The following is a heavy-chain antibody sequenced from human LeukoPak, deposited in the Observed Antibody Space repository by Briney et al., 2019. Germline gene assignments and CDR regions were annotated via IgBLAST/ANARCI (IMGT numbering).Heavy chain of an antibody. D-gene: IGHD1-26*01. CDR1: GFTFSSYG. V-gene: IGHV3-43D*03. Sequence: RTGGSLRLSCAASGFTFSSYGMHWVRQAPGKGLEWVSLISWDGGSTYYADSVKGRFTISRDNSKNSLYLQMNSLRAEDTALYYCAKDSRGSYDYWGQGTLVTVSS. J-gene: IGHJ4*02. CDR2: ISWDGGST. CDR3: AKDSRGSYDY.